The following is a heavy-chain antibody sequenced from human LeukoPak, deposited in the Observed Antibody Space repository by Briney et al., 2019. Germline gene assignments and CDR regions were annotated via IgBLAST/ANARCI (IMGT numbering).Heavy chain of an antibody. Sequence: TGGSLRLSCAASGFTFSSYAMHWVRQAPGKGLQSVSAINTNGDSTYYASSVKGRFAISRDSSKNTLYLQMGSLRAEDMAVYYCAREAGYIDYWGQGTLVTVSS. J-gene: IGHJ4*02. CDR2: INTNGDST. CDR1: GFTFSSYA. D-gene: IGHD1-14*01. CDR3: AREAGYIDY. V-gene: IGHV3-64*01.